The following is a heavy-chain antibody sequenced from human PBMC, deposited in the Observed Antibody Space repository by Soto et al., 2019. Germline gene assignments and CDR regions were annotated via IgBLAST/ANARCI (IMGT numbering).Heavy chain of an antibody. Sequence: SDTLSLTCAVSGGSISSSNWWSWVRQPPGKGLEWIGEIYHSGSTNYNPSLKSRVTISVDKSKNQFSLKLSSVTAADTAVYYCARAVSEYSTLRAAFDIWGQGTMVTVSS. J-gene: IGHJ3*02. CDR3: ARAVSEYSTLRAAFDI. CDR1: GGSISSSNW. CDR2: IYHSGST. D-gene: IGHD6-6*01. V-gene: IGHV4-4*02.